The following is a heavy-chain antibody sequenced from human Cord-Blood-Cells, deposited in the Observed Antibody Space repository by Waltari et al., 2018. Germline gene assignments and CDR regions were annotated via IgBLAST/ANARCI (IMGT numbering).Heavy chain of an antibody. Sequence: QVQLVQSGAEVKKPGASVKVSCKASGYTFTGYYMHWVRQAPGQGLEWMGWINPNRGGTNYAQKFQGRVTMTRDTTISTAYMELSRLRSDDTAVYYCARSYCSSTSCYRDYYYGMDVWGQGTTVTVSS. D-gene: IGHD2-2*01. CDR3: ARSYCSSTSCYRDYYYGMDV. V-gene: IGHV1-2*02. CDR2: INPNRGGT. CDR1: GYTFTGYY. J-gene: IGHJ6*02.